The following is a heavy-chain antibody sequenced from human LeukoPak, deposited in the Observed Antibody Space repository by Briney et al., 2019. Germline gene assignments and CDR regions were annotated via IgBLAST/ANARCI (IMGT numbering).Heavy chain of an antibody. CDR3: ARRVAAYYYDSSGYPDY. D-gene: IGHD3-22*01. J-gene: IGHJ4*02. V-gene: IGHV3-33*08. Sequence: GGSLRLSCATSGFTFSSYGMHWVRQAPGKGLEWVAVIWYGGSNKYYADSVKGRFTIFRDNSKNTLYLQMNSLRAEDTAVYYCARRVAAYYYDSSGYPDYWGQGTLVTVSS. CDR2: IWYGGSNK. CDR1: GFTFSSYG.